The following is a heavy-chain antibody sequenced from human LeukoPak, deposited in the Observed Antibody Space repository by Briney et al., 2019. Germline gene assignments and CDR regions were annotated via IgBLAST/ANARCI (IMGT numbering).Heavy chain of an antibody. CDR2: MNPNSGNT. CDR3: ARAKKQILAYGMDV. CDR1: GYTFTGYD. Sequence: GASVKVSCKASGYTFTGYDINCVRQATGQGLEWMGWMNPNSGNTGYAQKFQGRVTMTRNTSISTAYMELSSLRSEDTAVYYCARAKKQILAYGMDVWGQGTTVTVSS. J-gene: IGHJ6*02. V-gene: IGHV1-8*01. D-gene: IGHD3-3*01.